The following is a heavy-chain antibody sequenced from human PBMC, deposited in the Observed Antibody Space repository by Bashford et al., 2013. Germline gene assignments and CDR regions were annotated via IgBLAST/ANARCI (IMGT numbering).Heavy chain of an antibody. CDR3: ARGPQLYEGFDY. V-gene: IGHV3-7*03. J-gene: IGHJ4*02. CDR2: IKQDGSEK. D-gene: IGHD2-2*02. Sequence: VRQAPGKGLEWVANIKQDGSEKYYVDSVKGRFTISRDNSKNTLYLQMNSLTAADTAVYYCARGPQLYEGFDYWGQGTLVTVSS.